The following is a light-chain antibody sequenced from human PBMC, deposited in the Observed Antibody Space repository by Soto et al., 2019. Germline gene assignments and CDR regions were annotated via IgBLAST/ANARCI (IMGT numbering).Light chain of an antibody. CDR3: QQYNTWPPWT. CDR1: QSISNW. CDR2: DVS. Sequence: DIQMTQSPCRLSASFGGXVSITLGXSQSISNWLAWYQQKPGKAPTLLIYDVSRLESGVPSRFSGSGSGTEFTLTINSLQPDDFATYYCQQYNTWPPWTFGQGTKVDIK. V-gene: IGKV1-5*01. J-gene: IGKJ1*01.